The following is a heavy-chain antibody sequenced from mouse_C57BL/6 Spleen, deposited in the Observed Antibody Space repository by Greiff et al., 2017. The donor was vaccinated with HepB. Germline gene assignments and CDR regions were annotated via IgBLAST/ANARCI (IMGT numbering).Heavy chain of an antibody. V-gene: IGHV1-80*01. Sequence: VQVVESGAELVKPGASVKISCKASGYAFSSYWMNWVKQRPGKGLEWIGQIYPGDGDTNYNGKFKGKATLTADKSSSTAYMQLSSLTSEDSAVYFCARSELPQDFDVWGTGTTVTVSS. CDR3: ARSELPQDFDV. D-gene: IGHD2-12*01. CDR1: GYAFSSYW. CDR2: IYPGDGDT. J-gene: IGHJ1*03.